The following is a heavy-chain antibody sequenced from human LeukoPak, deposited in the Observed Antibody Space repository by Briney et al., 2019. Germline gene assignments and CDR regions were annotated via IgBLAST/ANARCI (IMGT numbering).Heavy chain of an antibody. V-gene: IGHV4-30-4*01. D-gene: IGHD5-18*01. J-gene: IGHJ3*02. CDR3: ARAYSNEDGDAFDI. Sequence: SETLSLTCTVSGGSISSDDDYWSWLRQPPGKGLECIVYMYYGGSPYYNPSLRSRGTRSVDTSKNQFSLKLSSVTAADTAVYICARAYSNEDGDAFDIWGQGTVVTFSS. CDR2: MYYGGSP. CDR1: GGSISSDDDY.